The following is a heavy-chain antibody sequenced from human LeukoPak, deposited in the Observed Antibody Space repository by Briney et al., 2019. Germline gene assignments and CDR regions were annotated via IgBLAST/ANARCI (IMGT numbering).Heavy chain of an antibody. J-gene: IGHJ4*02. D-gene: IGHD3-9*01. CDR2: ISGDGGST. V-gene: IGHV3-23*01. CDR3: ARGSDILTGYLFRFDY. Sequence: GGTLRLSCAASGFNFSNYAMSWVRQAPGKGLECVSVISGDGGSTYYADSVKGRFTISRDNSKNTLYLQVNSLRAEDTAVYYCARGSDILTGYLFRFDYWGQGTLVTVSS. CDR1: GFNFSNYA.